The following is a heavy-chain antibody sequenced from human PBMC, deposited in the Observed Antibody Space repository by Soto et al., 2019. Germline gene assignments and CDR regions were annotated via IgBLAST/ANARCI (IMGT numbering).Heavy chain of an antibody. J-gene: IGHJ4*02. V-gene: IGHV1-18*01. Sequence: QVHLVQSGAEVKKPGASVKVSCKASGYTFTNYGISWVRQAPGEGLEWVGWINTSNDNKLYAQKVQDRLTLTTDTSTSTAYMDLTTLRSDDTAVYFCARDPRASSFDFLALGTLVTVSS. CDR3: ARDPRASSFDF. CDR1: GYTFTNYG. CDR2: INTSNDNK.